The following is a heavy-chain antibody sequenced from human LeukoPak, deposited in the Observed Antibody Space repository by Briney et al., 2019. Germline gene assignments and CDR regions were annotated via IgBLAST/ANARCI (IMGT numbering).Heavy chain of an antibody. J-gene: IGHJ3*02. D-gene: IGHD3-22*01. CDR1: GGSISSYY. CDR2: IYTSGST. V-gene: IGHV4-4*07. CDR3: ARAPPHYDSSGYYSSDAFDI. Sequence: SETLSLTRTVSGGSISSYYWSWIRQPAGKGLEWIGRIYTSGSTNYNPSLKSRVTMSVDTSKNQFSLKLSSVTAADTAVYYCARAPPHYDSSGYYSSDAFDIWGQGTMVTVSS.